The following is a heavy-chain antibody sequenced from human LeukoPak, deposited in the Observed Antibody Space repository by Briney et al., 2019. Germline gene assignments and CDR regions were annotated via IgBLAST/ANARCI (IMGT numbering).Heavy chain of an antibody. CDR2: IYPGDSDT. V-gene: IGHV5-51*01. CDR3: ARLKYQLLDNYIWFDP. CDR1: GYSFTSYW. Sequence: GESLKISCKGSGYSFTSYWIGWVRQMPGKGLEWMGIIYPGDSDTRYSPSFQGQVTISADKSISTAYLQWSSLKASDTAMYYCARLKYQLLDNYIWFDPWGQGTLVTVSS. D-gene: IGHD2-2*01. J-gene: IGHJ5*02.